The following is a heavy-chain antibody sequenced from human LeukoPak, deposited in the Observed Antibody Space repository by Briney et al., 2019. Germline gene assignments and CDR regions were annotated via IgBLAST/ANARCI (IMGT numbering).Heavy chain of an antibody. Sequence: SETLSLTCTVSGGSISSSSYYWGWIRQPPGKGLEWIGSIYYSGSTYYNPSLKSRVTISVDTSKNQFSLKLSSVTAADTAAYYCARESGYSSGWYPDNNYYYYMDVWGKGTTVTVSS. CDR1: GGSISSSSYY. J-gene: IGHJ6*03. CDR3: ARESGYSSGWYPDNNYYYYMDV. D-gene: IGHD6-19*01. CDR2: IYYSGST. V-gene: IGHV4-39*07.